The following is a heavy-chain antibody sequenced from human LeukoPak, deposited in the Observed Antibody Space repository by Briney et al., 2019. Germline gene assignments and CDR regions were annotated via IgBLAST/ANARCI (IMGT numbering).Heavy chain of an antibody. CDR3: ASMDYDFWSGYYYGPFDP. D-gene: IGHD3-3*01. J-gene: IGHJ5*02. V-gene: IGHV4-59*08. CDR1: GGSISSYY. Sequence: PSETLSLTCTVSGGSISSYYWSWIRQPPGKGLEWIGYIYYSGSTNYNPSLKSRVTISVDTSKNQFSLKLSSVTAADTAVYYCASMDYDFWSGYYYGPFDPWGQGTLVTVSS. CDR2: IYYSGST.